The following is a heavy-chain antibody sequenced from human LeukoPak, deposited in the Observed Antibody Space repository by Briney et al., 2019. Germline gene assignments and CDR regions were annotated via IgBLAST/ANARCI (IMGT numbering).Heavy chain of an antibody. CDR2: IYYSGST. CDR3: ARQPTTDENGGIDY. J-gene: IGHJ4*02. D-gene: IGHD5-12*01. V-gene: IGHV4-39*01. CDR1: GGSISSSSYY. Sequence: PSETLSLTCTVSGGSISSSSYYWGWIRQPPGKGLEWIGSIYYSGSTYYNPSLKSRVTISVDTSKNQFSLKLSSVTAADTAVYYCARQPTTDENGGIDYWGQGTLVTVSS.